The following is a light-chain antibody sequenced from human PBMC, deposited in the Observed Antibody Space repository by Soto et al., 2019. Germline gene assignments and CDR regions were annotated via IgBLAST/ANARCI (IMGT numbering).Light chain of an antibody. Sequence: QSALTQPASVSGSPGQSITISCTRTSSDVGSYNLVSWYQQHPGKAPKLMIYEVSKRPSGVSNRFSGSKSGNTASLTISGLKAEDEADYYCCSYSGSSTFVVFGGGTKLTVL. CDR3: CSYSGSSTFVV. CDR1: SSDVGSYNL. CDR2: EVS. J-gene: IGLJ2*01. V-gene: IGLV2-23*02.